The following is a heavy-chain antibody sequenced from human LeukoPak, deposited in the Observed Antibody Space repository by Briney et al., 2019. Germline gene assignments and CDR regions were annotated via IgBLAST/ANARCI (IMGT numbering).Heavy chain of an antibody. CDR2: INHSGST. J-gene: IGHJ4*02. D-gene: IGHD2-15*01. CDR1: GGSFSGYY. CDR3: ARGRGTDY. V-gene: IGHV4-34*01. Sequence: SETLSLTCAVYGGSFSGYYWSWIRQPPGKGLEWVGEINHSGSTNYNPSLKSRVTISVDTSKNQFSLKLSSVTAADTAVYYCARGRGTDYWGQGTLVTVSS.